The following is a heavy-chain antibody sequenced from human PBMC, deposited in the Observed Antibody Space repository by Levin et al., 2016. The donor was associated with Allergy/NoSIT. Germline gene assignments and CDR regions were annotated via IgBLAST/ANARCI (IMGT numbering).Heavy chain of an antibody. J-gene: IGHJ3*02. CDR2: IDQDGSVQ. CDR3: AREGTYYYDSSGYNDAFDI. D-gene: IGHD3-22*01. V-gene: IGHV3-7*01. CDR1: GLTFRTSW. Sequence: GSLRLSCAASGLTFRTSWMAWVRQSPLKGLEWVANIDQDGSVQYYVDSVKGRFTISRDSSKNTLYLQMNSLRTEDTAVYYCAREGTYYYDSSGYNDAFDIWGQGTMVTVSS.